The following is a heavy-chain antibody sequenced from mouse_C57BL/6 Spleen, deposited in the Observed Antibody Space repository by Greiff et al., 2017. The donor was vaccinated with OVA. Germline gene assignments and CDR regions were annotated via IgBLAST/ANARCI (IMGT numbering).Heavy chain of an antibody. J-gene: IGHJ2*01. CDR2: IDPNSGGT. D-gene: IGHD1-1*01. CDR3: ARTITTVVAGLDY. CDR1: GYTFTSYR. Sequence: QVQLQQPGAELVKPGASVKLSCKASGYTFTSYRMHWVKQRPGRGLEWIGRIDPNSGGTKYNEKFKSKATLTVDKPSSTAYMQLRSLTSEDSAVYYCARTITTVVAGLDYWGQGTTLTVSS. V-gene: IGHV1-72*01.